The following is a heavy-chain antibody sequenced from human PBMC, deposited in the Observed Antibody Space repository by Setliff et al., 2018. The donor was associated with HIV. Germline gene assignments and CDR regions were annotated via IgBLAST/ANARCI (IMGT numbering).Heavy chain of an antibody. Sequence: KPSETLSLTCTVSGGSISSSSYYWGWTRQPPGKGLEWIGNIYYSGSTYYNPSLKSRVTISVDTSENQFSLRLNSVTAADTAVYYCARYRYYYDSSGYGRWFDPWGQGTLVTVSS. V-gene: IGHV4-39*01. CDR2: IYYSGST. CDR1: GGSISSSSYY. D-gene: IGHD3-22*01. J-gene: IGHJ5*02. CDR3: ARYRYYYDSSGYGRWFDP.